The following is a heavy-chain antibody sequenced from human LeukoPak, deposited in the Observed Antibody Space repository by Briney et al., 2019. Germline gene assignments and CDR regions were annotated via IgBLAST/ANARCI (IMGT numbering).Heavy chain of an antibody. CDR1: GYTFTSYY. Sequence: ASVKVPCKASGYTFTSYYMHWVRQAPGQGLEWMGMINPSGGSTSYAQKFQGRVTMTRDTSTSTVYMELSSLRSEDTAVYYCATERQSSSYDYWGQGTLVTVSS. CDR3: ATERQSSSYDY. D-gene: IGHD6-6*01. CDR2: INPSGGST. J-gene: IGHJ4*02. V-gene: IGHV1-46*01.